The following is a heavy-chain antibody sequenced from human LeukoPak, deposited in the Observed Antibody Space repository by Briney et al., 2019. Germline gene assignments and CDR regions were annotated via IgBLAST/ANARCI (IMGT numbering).Heavy chain of an antibody. CDR1: GYIFISYG. CDR2: KSAYNGKT. V-gene: IGHV1-18*01. D-gene: IGHD3-3*01. CDR3: ARRITIYGVVTPEAFDI. Sequence: ASVKVSCKASGYIFISYGISWVRQAPGQGLEWMGWKSAYNGKTNYAQKFQGRVTMTTDASTSTAYMELRRLRSDDTAVYFCARRITIYGVVTPEAFDIWVQGTMVTVSS. J-gene: IGHJ3*02.